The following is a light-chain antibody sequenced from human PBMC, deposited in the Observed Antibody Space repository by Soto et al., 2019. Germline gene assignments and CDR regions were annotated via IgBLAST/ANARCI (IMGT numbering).Light chain of an antibody. Sequence: EIVMTQSPATLSVSPGGRATLSFRASLSVSSSLAWYQQKPGQAPRLLIYGASTRATGIPARFSGSGSGTEFTLTISSLQSEDFAVYYCQQYNNWPPWTFGQGTKVDIK. CDR1: LSVSSS. V-gene: IGKV3-15*01. CDR3: QQYNNWPPWT. CDR2: GAS. J-gene: IGKJ1*01.